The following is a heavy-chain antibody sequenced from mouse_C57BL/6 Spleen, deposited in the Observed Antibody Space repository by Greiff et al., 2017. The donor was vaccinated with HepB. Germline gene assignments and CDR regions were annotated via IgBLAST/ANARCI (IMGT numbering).Heavy chain of an antibody. CDR1: GYAFSSYW. CDR3: AREGGLLRLYWYFDV. CDR2: IYPGDGDT. J-gene: IGHJ1*03. D-gene: IGHD1-1*01. Sequence: QVQLKESGAELVKPGASVKISCKASGYAFSSYWMNWVKQRPGKGLEWIGQIYPGDGDTNYNGKFKGKATLTADKSSSTAYMQLSSLTSEDSAVYFCAREGGLLRLYWYFDVWGTGTTVTVSS. V-gene: IGHV1-80*01.